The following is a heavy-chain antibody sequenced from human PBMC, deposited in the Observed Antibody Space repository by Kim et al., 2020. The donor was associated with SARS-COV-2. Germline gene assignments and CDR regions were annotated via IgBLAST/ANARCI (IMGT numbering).Heavy chain of an antibody. CDR3: ARGFGSGSSWIDY. D-gene: IGHD6-13*01. CDR1: GGSISSSSYY. Sequence: SETLSLTCTVSGGSISSSSYYWGWIRQPPGKGLEWIGSIYYSGSTYYNPSLKSRVTISVDTSKNQFSLKLSSVTAADTAVYYCARGFGSGSSWIDYWGQGTLVTVSS. CDR2: IYYSGST. J-gene: IGHJ4*02. V-gene: IGHV4-39*07.